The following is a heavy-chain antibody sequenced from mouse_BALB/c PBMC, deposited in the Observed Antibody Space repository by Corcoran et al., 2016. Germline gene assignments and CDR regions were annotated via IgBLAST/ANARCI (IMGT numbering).Heavy chain of an antibody. CDR1: GYSFTGYY. Sequence: EVQLQQSGPELVKPGASVKISCKASGYSFTGYYMHWVKQSHVKSLEWIGRINPYNGATSYNQNFKDKASLTVAKSSSTAYMELHSLTSEDSAVYYCARRGYGDYYAMDYWGQGTSVTVSS. J-gene: IGHJ4*01. D-gene: IGHD2-14*01. CDR2: INPYNGAT. V-gene: IGHV1-26*01. CDR3: ARRGYGDYYAMDY.